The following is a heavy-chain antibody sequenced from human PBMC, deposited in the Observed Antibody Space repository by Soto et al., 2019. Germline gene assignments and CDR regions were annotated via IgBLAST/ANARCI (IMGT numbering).Heavy chain of an antibody. CDR3: AKGVYRIGGLYSYYYRMDV. D-gene: IGHD3-10*01. CDR1: GFTFSSYG. V-gene: IGHV3-30*18. Sequence: QVQLVESGGGVVQPGRSLRLSCAASGFTFSSYGMHWVRQAPGKGLEWVAVISYDGSNKYYADSVKGRFNISRDNSKNTLCLKMNSLRAEDTVVYYCAKGVYRIGGLYSYYYRMDVWGQGTTVTVSS. J-gene: IGHJ6*02. CDR2: ISYDGSNK.